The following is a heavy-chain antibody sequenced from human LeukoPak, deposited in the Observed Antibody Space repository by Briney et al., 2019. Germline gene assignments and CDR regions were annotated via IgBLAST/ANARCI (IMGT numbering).Heavy chain of an antibody. CDR3: ARFSVSQAWFDP. Sequence: SETLFLTCTVSRGSISGYSWSWIRQSPGGGLEWIGYIYYSGDTAYNPSLRSRVTLSVDTSKNQFSLKMSSVTAADTAVYYCARFSVSQAWFDPWGQGTLVTVSS. D-gene: IGHD1-14*01. V-gene: IGHV4-59*08. CDR2: IYYSGDT. CDR1: RGSISGYS. J-gene: IGHJ5*02.